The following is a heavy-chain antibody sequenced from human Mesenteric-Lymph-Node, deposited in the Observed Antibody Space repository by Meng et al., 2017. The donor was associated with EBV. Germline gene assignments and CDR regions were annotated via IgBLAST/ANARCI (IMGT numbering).Heavy chain of an antibody. CDR2: IFSSGST. CDR3: ARGYGSGSYRYFDY. D-gene: IGHD3-10*01. Sequence: LPGQYQGQLKPSGPRTLHRPVPGGSVNSGIYYWSGIRQPPGKGLQWIGYIFSSGSTNYNPSFKSRVTISVDMSKNHFSLRLTSVTHADTAVYYCARGYGSGSYRYFDYWGQGTLVTVSS. CDR1: GGSVNSGIYY. V-gene: IGHV4-61*03. J-gene: IGHJ4*02.